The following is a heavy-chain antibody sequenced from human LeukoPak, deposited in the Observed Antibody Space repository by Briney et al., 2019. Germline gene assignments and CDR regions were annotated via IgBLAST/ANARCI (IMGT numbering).Heavy chain of an antibody. CDR3: ARDSGTTGEVKFDP. CDR2: IYDSGRT. J-gene: IGHJ5*02. V-gene: IGHV4-4*07. D-gene: IGHD3-10*01. CDR1: GGSISSYY. Sequence: SETLSLTCTVSGGSISSYYWSWIRQPAGKGLEWIGRIYDSGRTNYNPSLKSRVTMSEGTSKNQVSLKLSSVTAADTAVYYCARDSGTTGEVKFDPWGQGTLVTVSS.